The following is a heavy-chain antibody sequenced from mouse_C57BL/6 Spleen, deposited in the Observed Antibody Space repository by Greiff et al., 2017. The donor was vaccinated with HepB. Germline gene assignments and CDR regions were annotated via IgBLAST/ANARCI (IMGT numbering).Heavy chain of an antibody. V-gene: IGHV1-15*01. CDR3: TLAVPTLYYAMDY. Sequence: QVQLKQSGAELVRPGASVTLSCKASGYTFTDYEMHWVKQTPVHGLEWIGAIDPETGGTAYNQKFKGKAILTADKSSSTAYMELRSLTSEDSAVYYCTLAVPTLYYAMDYWGQGTSVTVSS. CDR1: GYTFTDYE. J-gene: IGHJ4*01. CDR2: IDPETGGT. D-gene: IGHD1-1*01.